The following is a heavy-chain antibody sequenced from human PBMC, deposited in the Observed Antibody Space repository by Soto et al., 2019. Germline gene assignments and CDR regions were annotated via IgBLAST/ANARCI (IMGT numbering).Heavy chain of an antibody. D-gene: IGHD3-10*01. CDR1: GGTFSSYA. CDR2: IIPIFGTT. J-gene: IGHJ6*02. CDR3: AREGYYGSFSYGMDV. V-gene: IGHV1-69*13. Sequence: SVKVSCKASGGTFSSYAISWVRQAPGQGLEWMGGIIPIFGTTNYAQKFQGRVTITADESTSTAYMELSSLKSEDTAVYYCAREGYYGSFSYGMDVWGQGTTVTVSS.